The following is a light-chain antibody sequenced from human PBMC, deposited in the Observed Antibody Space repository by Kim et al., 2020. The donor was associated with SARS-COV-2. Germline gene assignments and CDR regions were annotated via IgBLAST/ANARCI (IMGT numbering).Light chain of an antibody. CDR1: QNVYSY. Sequence: VSPGERATHSCRTSQNVYSYLDWYQQKPGQAPKVLIYDASNRAPGIPARFSGSGSGTEFTLTISRLEPEDVAVYYCQERNQESWSFGQGTKVDIK. J-gene: IGKJ1*01. CDR3: QERNQESWS. CDR2: DAS. V-gene: IGKV3-11*01.